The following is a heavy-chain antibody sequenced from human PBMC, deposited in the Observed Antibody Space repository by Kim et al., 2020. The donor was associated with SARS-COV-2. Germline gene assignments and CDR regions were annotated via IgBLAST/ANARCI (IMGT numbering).Heavy chain of an antibody. CDR1: GGSVSSGSYF. Sequence: SETLSLTCTVSGGSVSSGSYFWSWIRQPPGKGLEWIGYIYYSGNTNSNPSLNSRVTKSIDTSKNQFSLKLRSVTAADTALYYCARAPNDFWSGYPYYFDYGGQETLVTVSS. J-gene: IGHJ4*02. V-gene: IGHV4-61*01. CDR3: ARAPNDFWSGYPYYFDY. D-gene: IGHD3-3*01. CDR2: IYYSGNT.